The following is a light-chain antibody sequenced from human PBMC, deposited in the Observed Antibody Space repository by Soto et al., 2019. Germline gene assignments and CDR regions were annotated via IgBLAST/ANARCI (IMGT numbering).Light chain of an antibody. Sequence: QSVLTQPPSASGSPGQSVTISCTGTSSDVGGYNYVSWYQQHPGKAPKLMIYDVNKRPSGVPDRFSGSKSGNTASLIVSGLQAEDEADYYCSSYTGSNNLVFGGGTKVTVL. CDR3: SSYTGSNNLV. CDR1: SSDVGGYNY. J-gene: IGLJ2*01. CDR2: DVN. V-gene: IGLV2-8*01.